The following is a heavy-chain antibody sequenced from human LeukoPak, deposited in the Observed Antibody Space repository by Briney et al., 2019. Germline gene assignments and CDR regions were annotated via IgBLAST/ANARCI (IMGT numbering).Heavy chain of an antibody. CDR1: GGSISSSNYY. V-gene: IGHV4-39*01. J-gene: IGHJ4*02. CDR2: IYYSGST. D-gene: IGHD4-17*01. Sequence: SATLSLTCTVSGGSISSSNYYWGWIRQPPGKGLEWIGSIYYSGSTYYNPSLNSRVTISVDTSKNQYSLKLNSVTAADTAVYYCARSLRLRPPKYWGQGTLVTVP. CDR3: ARSLRLRPPKY.